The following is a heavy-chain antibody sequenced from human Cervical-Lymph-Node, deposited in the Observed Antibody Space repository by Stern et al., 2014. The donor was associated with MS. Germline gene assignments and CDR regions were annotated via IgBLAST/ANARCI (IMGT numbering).Heavy chain of an antibody. J-gene: IGHJ4*02. V-gene: IGHV2-5*02. CDR1: GFSLTTTGVS. CDR2: IFWDDDK. Sequence: QVTLKESGPTVVKPTQTLTLTCTFSGFSLTTTGVSVGWIRQPPGKALEWLALIFWDDDKRDSPSLKSRLTIPKDPPKSQVVLTLTNVDPVDTATYYCVHSDVWGXXDYWGQGSLVPVSS. CDR3: VHSDVWGXXDY. D-gene: IGHD7-27*01.